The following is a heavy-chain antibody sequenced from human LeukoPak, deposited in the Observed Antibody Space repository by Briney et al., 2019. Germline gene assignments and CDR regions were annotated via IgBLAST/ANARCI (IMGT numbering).Heavy chain of an antibody. CDR1: GYIFSIYA. Sequence: ASVTVSCKTSGYIFSIYALIWVRQAPGQGLEWMGWINTNTGNPTYAQGFTGRFVFSLDTSVSTAYLQISSLKAEDTAVYYCASTNDYGDYFDYWGQGTLVTVSS. CDR3: ASTNDYGDYFDY. D-gene: IGHD4-17*01. J-gene: IGHJ4*02. V-gene: IGHV7-4-1*02. CDR2: INTNTGNP.